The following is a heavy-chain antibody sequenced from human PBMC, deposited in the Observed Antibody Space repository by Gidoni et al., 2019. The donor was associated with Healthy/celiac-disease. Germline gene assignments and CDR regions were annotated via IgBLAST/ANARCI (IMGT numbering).Heavy chain of an antibody. V-gene: IGHV4-61*01. CDR3: AGNRAFDI. J-gene: IGHJ3*02. CDR1: GGSVSSGRYY. CDR2: IYYSGST. D-gene: IGHD4-4*01. Sequence: QVQLQESAPGLVKPPETLSLTCPVPGGSVSSGRYYWSWIRQPPGKGLEWIGYIYYSGSTNYNPSLKSQVTISVDTSKNQFSLKLSSVTAADTAVYYCAGNRAFDIWGQGTMVTVSS.